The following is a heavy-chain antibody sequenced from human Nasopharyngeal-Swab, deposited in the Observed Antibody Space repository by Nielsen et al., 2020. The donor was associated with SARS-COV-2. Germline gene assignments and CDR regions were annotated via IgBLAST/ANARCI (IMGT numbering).Heavy chain of an antibody. V-gene: IGHV1-18*01. Sequence: ASVKVSCKASGGTFSSYAISWVRQAPGQGLEWMGWISAYNGNTNYAQKFQGRVTMTTDTSTSTAYMEVRSLRSDDTAVYYCARGLIVARPYDYWGQGTLVTVSS. D-gene: IGHD6-6*01. J-gene: IGHJ4*02. CDR2: ISAYNGNT. CDR3: ARGLIVARPYDY. CDR1: GGTFSSYA.